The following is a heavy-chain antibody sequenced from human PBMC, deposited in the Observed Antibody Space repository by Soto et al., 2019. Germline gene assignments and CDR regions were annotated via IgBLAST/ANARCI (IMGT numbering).Heavy chain of an antibody. CDR2: IYYTGST. Sequence: SETLSLTCSVSGASIRSGGYYWSWLRQSPGKGLEWIGHIYYTGSTFYSPSLKSRLTVSLDTSKNQFSLDLRSVTAADTAMYYCARIEMASIKWGRGTLVTVSS. CDR3: ARIEMASIK. J-gene: IGHJ4*02. CDR1: GASIRSGGYY. V-gene: IGHV4-31*03.